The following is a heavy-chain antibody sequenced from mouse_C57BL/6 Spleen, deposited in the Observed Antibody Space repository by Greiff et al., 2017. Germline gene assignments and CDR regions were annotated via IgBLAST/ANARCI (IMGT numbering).Heavy chain of an antibody. CDR2: IYPGSGST. V-gene: IGHV1-55*01. Sequence: VQLQQPGAELVKPGASVKMSCNASGYTFTSYWITWVKQRPGQGLEWIGDIYPGSGSTNYNEKFKSKATLTVATSSSTAYMQLSSLTSEDSAVYYCAREGFISPFDYWGQGTTLTVSS. J-gene: IGHJ2*01. D-gene: IGHD1-1*01. CDR1: GYTFTSYW. CDR3: AREGFISPFDY.